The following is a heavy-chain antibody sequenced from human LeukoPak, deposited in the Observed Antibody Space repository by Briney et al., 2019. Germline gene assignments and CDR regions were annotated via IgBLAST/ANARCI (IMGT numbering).Heavy chain of an antibody. CDR2: IYYSRST. D-gene: IGHD2-2*01. CDR1: GGSISSYY. CDR3: ARHQGRYCSSTSCYAFDI. V-gene: IGHV4-59*08. J-gene: IGHJ3*02. Sequence: KPSETLSLTCTVSGGSISSYYWSWIRQPPGRGLEWIGYIYYSRSTNYNPSLKSRVTISVDTSKNQFSLKLSSVTAADTAVYYCARHQGRYCSSTSCYAFDIWGQGTMVTVSS.